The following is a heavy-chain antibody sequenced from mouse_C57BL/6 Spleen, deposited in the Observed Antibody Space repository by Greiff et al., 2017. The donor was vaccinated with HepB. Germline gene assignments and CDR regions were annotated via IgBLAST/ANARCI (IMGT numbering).Heavy chain of an antibody. CDR1: GFTFSSYA. Sequence: EVKLMESGEGLVKPGGSLKLSCAASGFTFSSYAMSWVRQTPEKRLEWVAYISSGGDYIYYADTVKGRFTISRDNARNTLYLQMSSLKSEDTAMYYCTRSPIYYDYEGYFDVWGTGTTVTVSS. V-gene: IGHV5-9-1*02. D-gene: IGHD2-4*01. CDR2: ISSGGDYI. CDR3: TRSPIYYDYEGYFDV. J-gene: IGHJ1*03.